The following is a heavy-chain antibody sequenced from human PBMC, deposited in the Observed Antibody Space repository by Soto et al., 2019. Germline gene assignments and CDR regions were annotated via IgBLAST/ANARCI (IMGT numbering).Heavy chain of an antibody. Sequence: QVQLVESGGGVVQPGRSLRLSCAASGFSFSSYGMHWVRQAPGKGLECVSVIASDGSSEHYSQSVKGRFTISRDNSKNTLYLQMNSLRPEDTAVYFCVRDGGAGYNQIDHWGRGTLVTVSS. CDR1: GFSFSSYG. CDR2: IASDGSSE. V-gene: IGHV3-30*03. CDR3: VRDGGAGYNQIDH. J-gene: IGHJ4*02. D-gene: IGHD6-25*01.